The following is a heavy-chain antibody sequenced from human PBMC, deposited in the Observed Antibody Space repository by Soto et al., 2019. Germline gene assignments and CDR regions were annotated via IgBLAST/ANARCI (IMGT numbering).Heavy chain of an antibody. Sequence: ASVKVSCKASGGTFSSYAISWVRQAPGQGLEWMGGIIPIFGTANYAQKFQGRVTITADESTSTAYMELSSLRSEDTAVYYCATGSRRSESLWSGYNYFDYWGQGTRVTVSS. J-gene: IGHJ4*02. D-gene: IGHD3-3*01. CDR2: IIPIFGTA. CDR1: GGTFSSYA. CDR3: ATGSRRSESLWSGYNYFDY. V-gene: IGHV1-69*13.